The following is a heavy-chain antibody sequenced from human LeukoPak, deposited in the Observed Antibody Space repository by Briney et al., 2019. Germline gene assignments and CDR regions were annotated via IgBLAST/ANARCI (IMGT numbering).Heavy chain of an antibody. CDR3: AREMGPVAVAGTDFDY. J-gene: IGHJ4*02. V-gene: IGHV4-4*07. Sequence: SETLSLTCTVSGGSISSYYWSWIRQPAGKGLEWIGRIYTSGSTNYNPSLKSRVTMSVDTSKNQFSPKLSSVTAADTAVYYCAREMGPVAVAGTDFDYWGQGTLVTVSS. D-gene: IGHD6-19*01. CDR1: GGSISSYY. CDR2: IYTSGST.